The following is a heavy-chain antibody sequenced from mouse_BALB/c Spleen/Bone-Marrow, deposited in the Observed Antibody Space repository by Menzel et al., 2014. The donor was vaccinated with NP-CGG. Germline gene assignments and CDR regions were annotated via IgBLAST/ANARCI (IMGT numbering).Heavy chain of an antibody. CDR2: IRNKANGYTT. Sequence: EVKLMESGGGLVQPGGFLRLSCATSGFTFTDYYMRWVRQPPAKALEWLGFIRNKANGYTTEHSVSVKGRFTISRASSQGIVYLERSTLEAEASASYDGTGDDSNYFDYWGQGTTLTVSS. V-gene: IGHV7-3*02. CDR3: TGDDSNYFDY. CDR1: GFTFTDYY. J-gene: IGHJ2*01.